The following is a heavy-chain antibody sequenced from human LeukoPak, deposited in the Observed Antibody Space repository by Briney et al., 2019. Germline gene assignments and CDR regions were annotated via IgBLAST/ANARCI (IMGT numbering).Heavy chain of an antibody. V-gene: IGHV3-66*01. J-gene: IGHJ3*02. CDR1: GFTVNTNY. Sequence: GGSLRLSCAASGFTVNTNYMSWVRQAPGKGLEWVSVIYSSGSTYYADSVKGRFTISRDSSKNTLYLQMNSLRAEDTAVYYCAREREDSGLAFDIWGQGIMVTVSS. CDR2: IYSSGST. CDR3: AREREDSGLAFDI. D-gene: IGHD6-19*01.